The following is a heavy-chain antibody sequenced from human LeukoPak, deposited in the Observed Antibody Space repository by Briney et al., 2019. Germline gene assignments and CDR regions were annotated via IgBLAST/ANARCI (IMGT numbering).Heavy chain of an antibody. J-gene: IGHJ4*02. Sequence: SETLSLTCAVYGGSFSGYYWSWIRQPPGKGLEWIGEINHSGSTNYNPSLKSRVTISVDTSKNQFSLKLSSVTAADTAVYYCARGPYYYGSGSHYKTPNYRYYFDYWGQGTLVTVSS. V-gene: IGHV4-34*01. CDR2: INHSGST. CDR3: ARGPYYYGSGSHYKTPNYRYYFDY. D-gene: IGHD3-10*01. CDR1: GGSFSGYY.